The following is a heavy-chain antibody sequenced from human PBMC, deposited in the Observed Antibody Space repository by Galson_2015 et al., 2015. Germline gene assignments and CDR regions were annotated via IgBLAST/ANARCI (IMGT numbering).Heavy chain of an antibody. D-gene: IGHD2-2*02. Sequence: SLRLSCAASGFTFSDAWMSWVRQAPGKGLEWVGRIKSKSEGGTTDYAAPVKGRFTISRDDSKSTLYLHMNSLKTEDTAVYFCTPLAAIDIWGPGTMVTVSS. CDR2: IKSKSEGGTT. J-gene: IGHJ3*02. CDR1: GFTFSDAW. CDR3: TPLAAIDI. V-gene: IGHV3-15*01.